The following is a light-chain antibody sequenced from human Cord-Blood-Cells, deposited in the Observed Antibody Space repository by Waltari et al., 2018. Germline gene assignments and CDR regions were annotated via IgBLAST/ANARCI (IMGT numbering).Light chain of an antibody. CDR3: CSDAGSSTVV. CDR1: SSDVGSYNL. CDR2: EGS. Sequence: QSALTQPASVSGSPGQSITISCTGTSSDVGSYNLVSWYQQHPGKAPKLMIYEGSKRPSGVSNRFSSSKSGNTASLTISGLQAEDEADYYGCSDAGSSTVVFGGGTKLTVL. V-gene: IGLV2-23*01. J-gene: IGLJ2*01.